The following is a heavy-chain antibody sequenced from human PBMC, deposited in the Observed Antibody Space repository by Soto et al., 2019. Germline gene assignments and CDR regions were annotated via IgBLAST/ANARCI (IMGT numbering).Heavy chain of an antibody. J-gene: IGHJ4*02. D-gene: IGHD6-25*01. CDR1: GGSFSGYY. V-gene: IGHV4-34*01. CDR2: INHSGST. Sequence: SETLSLTCAVYGGSFSGYYWSWIRQPPGKGLEWIGEINHSGSTNYNPTLKSPVTISVDTSKNQFSLMLSSVTAADTAVYYCARGSGANYYFDYWGQGTLVTVSS. CDR3: ARGSGANYYFDY.